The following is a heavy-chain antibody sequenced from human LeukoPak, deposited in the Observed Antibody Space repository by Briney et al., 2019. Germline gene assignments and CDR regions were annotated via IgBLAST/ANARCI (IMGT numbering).Heavy chain of an antibody. D-gene: IGHD1-26*01. J-gene: IGHJ4*02. CDR2: ISGSSTYI. Sequence: PGGSLGLSCASPGFPFSDYHMSWIRQAPGKGLEWVSHISGSSTYINYADSVKGRFTISRDNANNSLYLQMNSLTAEDTAVFYCARVGSRGYYFDYWGQGTLVSVSS. CDR1: GFPFSDYH. CDR3: ARVGSRGYYFDY. V-gene: IGHV3-11*06.